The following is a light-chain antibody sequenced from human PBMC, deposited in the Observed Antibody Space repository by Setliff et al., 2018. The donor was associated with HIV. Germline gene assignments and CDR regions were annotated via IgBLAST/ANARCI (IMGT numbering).Light chain of an antibody. V-gene: IGLV2-23*01. CDR3: CSNTGSNTYV. J-gene: IGLJ1*01. CDR2: QAT. CDR1: SSDIGRYNL. Sequence: ALTQPASVSGSPGQSITISCTGTSSDIGRYNLVSWYQQYPGKAPKLMIYQATKRPSGVSNRFSGSKSGNTASLTISGLQAEDEADYYCCSNTGSNTYVFGSGTKGTV.